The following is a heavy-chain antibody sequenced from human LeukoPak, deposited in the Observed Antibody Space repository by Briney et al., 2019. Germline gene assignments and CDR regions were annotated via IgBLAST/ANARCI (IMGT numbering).Heavy chain of an antibody. Sequence: GGSLRLSCAASGFTFSSYGMHWVRQAPGKGLEWVAVISYDGSNKYYADSVKGRFTISRDNSKNTLYLQMNSLRAEDTAVYYCAKRSSDDSSGYYYDYWGQGTLVTVSS. D-gene: IGHD3-22*01. V-gene: IGHV3-30*18. CDR3: AKRSSDDSSGYYYDY. CDR1: GFTFSSYG. J-gene: IGHJ4*02. CDR2: ISYDGSNK.